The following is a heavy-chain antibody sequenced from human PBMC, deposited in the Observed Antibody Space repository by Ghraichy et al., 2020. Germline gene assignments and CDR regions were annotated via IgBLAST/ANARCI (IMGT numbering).Heavy chain of an antibody. CDR3: ARPRQSDYYYAMDV. Sequence: GGSLRLSCAASGFTFSNYWMTWVRQAPGKGLEWVANIKQDGSEKYCVDSVKGRFTISRDNAKNSLYLQMNSLRAEDTAVYYCARPRQSDYYYAMDVWDQGTTVTVSS. V-gene: IGHV3-7*01. D-gene: IGHD5-24*01. J-gene: IGHJ6*02. CDR1: GFTFSNYW. CDR2: IKQDGSEK.